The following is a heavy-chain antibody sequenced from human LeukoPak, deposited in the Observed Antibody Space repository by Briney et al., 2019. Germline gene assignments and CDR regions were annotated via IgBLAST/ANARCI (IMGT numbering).Heavy chain of an antibody. CDR2: INHSGST. J-gene: IGHJ4*02. CDR1: GGSFSGYY. Sequence: SETLSLTCAVYGGSFSGYYWSWIRQPPGKGLEWVGEINHSGSTNYNPSLKSRVTISVDTSKNQFSLKLSSVTAADAAVYYCARWDQWLPQFDYWGQGTLVTVSS. CDR3: ARWDQWLPQFDY. V-gene: IGHV4-34*01. D-gene: IGHD5-18*01.